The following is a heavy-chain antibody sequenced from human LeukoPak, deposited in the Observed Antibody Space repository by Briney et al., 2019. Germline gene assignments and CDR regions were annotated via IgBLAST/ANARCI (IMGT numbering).Heavy chain of an antibody. CDR3: ARGSGVSSDY. V-gene: IGHV4-59*01. J-gene: IGHJ4*02. CDR1: GGSISSYY. CDR2: IYYSGST. Sequence: SETLSLTRTVSGGSISSYYWSWIRQPPGKGLEWIGYIYYSGSTNYNPTLKSRVTISVDTSKNQFSLKLSSVTAADTAVYYCARGSGVSSDYWGQGTLVTVSS. D-gene: IGHD3-10*01.